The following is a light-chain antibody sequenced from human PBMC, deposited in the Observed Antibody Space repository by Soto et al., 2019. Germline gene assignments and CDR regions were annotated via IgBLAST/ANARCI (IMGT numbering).Light chain of an antibody. CDR3: STTTSSTSLRV. J-gene: IGLJ3*02. Sequence: QSALTQPASVSGSPGQSITISCTGTSSDVGSYNYVSWYRQYPGKAPKLLIYEVNNRPSGVSNRFSGSKSGNTASLTISGLMAEDEGDYYCSTTTSSTSLRVFGGGTKLTVL. CDR1: SSDVGSYNY. CDR2: EVN. V-gene: IGLV2-14*01.